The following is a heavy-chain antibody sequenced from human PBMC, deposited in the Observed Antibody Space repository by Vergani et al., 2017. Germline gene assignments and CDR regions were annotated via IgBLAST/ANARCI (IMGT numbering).Heavy chain of an antibody. D-gene: IGHD6-13*01. V-gene: IGHV1-69*01. J-gene: IGHJ4*02. CDR3: ATHLIAVAGRLDY. CDR2: IIPMFGTV. CDR1: GGTFRTYD. Sequence: QVQLVQSGAEVKKPGSSVKVSCKASGGTFRTYDINWVRQAPGQGLEWMGGIIPMFGTVSYSQKFQGRVTITADESTTTAYMELSSLRSEDTAVYYCATHLIAVAGRLDYWGQGTMVTVSS.